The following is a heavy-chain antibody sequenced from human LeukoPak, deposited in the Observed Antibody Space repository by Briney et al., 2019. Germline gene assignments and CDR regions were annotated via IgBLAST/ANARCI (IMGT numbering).Heavy chain of an antibody. J-gene: IGHJ1*01. V-gene: IGHV4-39*01. CDR3: ARHKITIFGVVIIEYFQH. CDR1: GGSISSSSYY. CDR2: IYYSGST. D-gene: IGHD3-3*01. Sequence: PSETLSLTCTVSGGSISSSSYYWGWIRQPPGKGLEWIGSIYYSGSTYYNPSLKRRVTISVDTSKNQFSLKLSSVTAADTAVYYCARHKITIFGVVIIEYFQHWGQGTLVTVSS.